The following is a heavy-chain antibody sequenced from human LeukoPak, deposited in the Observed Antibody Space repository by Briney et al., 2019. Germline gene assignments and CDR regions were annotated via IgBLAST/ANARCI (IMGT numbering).Heavy chain of an antibody. V-gene: IGHV1-2*06. CDR3: ARKGLATSVPFDY. J-gene: IGHJ4*02. D-gene: IGHD5-24*01. CDR1: GYTFTDYY. Sequence: ASVKVSFKASGYTFTDYYMHWVRQAPGQGLEWMGRINPNGGGTNYAQKFQGRVTMTRDTSISTDYMELSRLRSDDTAVYYCARKGLATSVPFDYWGQGALVTVSS. CDR2: INPNGGGT.